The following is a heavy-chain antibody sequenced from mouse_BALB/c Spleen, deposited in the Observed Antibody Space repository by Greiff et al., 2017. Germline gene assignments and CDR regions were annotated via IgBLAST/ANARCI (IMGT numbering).Heavy chain of an antibody. Sequence: VHVKQSGAELVKPGASVKLSCTASGFNIKDTYMHWVKQRPEQGLEWIGRIDPANGNTKYDPKFQGKATITADTSSNTAYLQLSSLTSEDTAVYYCARDYRFDYWGQGTTLTVSS. J-gene: IGHJ2*01. CDR1: GFNIKDTY. CDR2: IDPANGNT. V-gene: IGHV14-3*02. D-gene: IGHD2-14*01. CDR3: ARDYRFDY.